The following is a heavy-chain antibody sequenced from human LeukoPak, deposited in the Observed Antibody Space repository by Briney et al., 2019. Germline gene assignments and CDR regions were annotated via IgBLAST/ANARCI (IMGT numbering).Heavy chain of an antibody. CDR3: VRRNYLSSSIVP. D-gene: IGHD3-16*01. CDR1: GGSISTSDYL. CDR2: FYYNGAA. Sequence: PSETLSLTCTVSGGSISTSDYLWAWVRQAPGKGLEWIGDFYYNGAAYYNGVTSYSPSLRSRVTISVDTSKNHFSLDLTSVTAADTAVHYCVRRNYLSSSIVPWGQGTLVTVSS. J-gene: IGHJ5*02. V-gene: IGHV4-61*05.